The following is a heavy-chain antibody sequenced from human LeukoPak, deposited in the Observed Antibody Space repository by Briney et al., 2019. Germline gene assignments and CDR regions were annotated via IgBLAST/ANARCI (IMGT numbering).Heavy chain of an antibody. Sequence: GGSLRLSCVASGFPFSSYWMTWVRRAPGRGLEWVANIKQDGSKKSYVDSVKGRFTISRDNAKNSLYLQMNSLRAEDTAIYYCTRVGYIDEGIDYWGQGTLVTVSS. D-gene: IGHD5-24*01. V-gene: IGHV3-7*04. CDR1: GFPFSSYW. J-gene: IGHJ4*02. CDR2: IKQDGSKK. CDR3: TRVGYIDEGIDY.